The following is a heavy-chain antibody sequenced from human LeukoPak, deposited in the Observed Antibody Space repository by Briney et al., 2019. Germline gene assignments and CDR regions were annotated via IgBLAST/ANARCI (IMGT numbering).Heavy chain of an antibody. CDR3: ARVGRWRGGFYYYYGMDV. D-gene: IGHD5-12*01. CDR2: IIPIFGTA. Sequence: ASVTVSCTASGGTFSSYAISWVRQAPGQGLEWMGGIIPIFGTANYAQKFQGRVTITADESTSTAYMELSSLRSEDTAVYYCARVGRWRGGFYYYYGMDVWGQGTTVTVSS. CDR1: GGTFSSYA. J-gene: IGHJ6*02. V-gene: IGHV1-69*13.